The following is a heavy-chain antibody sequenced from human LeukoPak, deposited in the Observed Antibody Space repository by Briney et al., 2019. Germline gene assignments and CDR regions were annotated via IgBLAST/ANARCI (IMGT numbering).Heavy chain of an antibody. CDR2: INPYSGAI. Sequence: GASVKVSCKSSGFTFTDEYIHWVRQAPGQGLEWMGWINPYSGAINYAQKFQGRVTLTTDTSISTAYMELSRLTSGDTAVYYCARDPKSQLLLDYWGQGTLVTVSS. V-gene: IGHV1-2*02. D-gene: IGHD2-2*01. J-gene: IGHJ4*02. CDR1: GFTFTDEY. CDR3: ARDPKSQLLLDY.